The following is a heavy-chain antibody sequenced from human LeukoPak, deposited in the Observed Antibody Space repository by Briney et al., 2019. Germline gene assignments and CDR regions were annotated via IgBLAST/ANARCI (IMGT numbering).Heavy chain of an antibody. Sequence: ASVKVSCKASGYTFTSYYMHWVRQAPGQGLEWMGIINPSGGSTSYAQQFQGRVTMTRDTSTSTVYMELSSLRSEDTAVYYCARDGNLDPSSSWATPPMDVWGKGTTVTISS. D-gene: IGHD6-13*01. CDR3: ARDGNLDPSSSWATPPMDV. CDR1: GYTFTSYY. CDR2: INPSGGST. J-gene: IGHJ6*03. V-gene: IGHV1-46*01.